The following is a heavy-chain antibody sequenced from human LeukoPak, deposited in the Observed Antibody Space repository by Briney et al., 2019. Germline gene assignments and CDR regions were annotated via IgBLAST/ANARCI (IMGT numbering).Heavy chain of an antibody. J-gene: IGHJ4*02. V-gene: IGHV3-30*18. CDR1: GFTFSSYA. D-gene: IGHD6-19*01. Sequence: AGGSLRLSCAASGFTFSSYAIHWVRQAPGKGLEWVAAISYDGSNKYYADSVKGRFTISRDNSKNTLYLHMNSLRAEDTAVYSCVKDWGRGYSSGSYYFDYWGQGTLVTVCS. CDR3: VKDWGRGYSSGSYYFDY. CDR2: ISYDGSNK.